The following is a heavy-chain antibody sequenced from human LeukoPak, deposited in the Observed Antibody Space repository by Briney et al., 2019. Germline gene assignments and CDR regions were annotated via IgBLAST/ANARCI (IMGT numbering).Heavy chain of an antibody. CDR2: IYPGDSDT. CDR1: GYSFSSYW. CDR3: ARHGYYDSSGNYYYYGMDV. Sequence: GESLKISCEGSGYSFSSYWIGWVRQMPGKGLEWMGIIYPGDSDTRYSPSFQGRVTISADKSISTAYLQWSSLKASDTAMYYCARHGYYDSSGNYYYYGMDVWGQGTTVTVSS. J-gene: IGHJ6*02. D-gene: IGHD3-22*01. V-gene: IGHV5-51*01.